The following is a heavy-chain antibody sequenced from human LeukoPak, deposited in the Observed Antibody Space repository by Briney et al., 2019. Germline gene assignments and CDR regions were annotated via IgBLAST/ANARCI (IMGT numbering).Heavy chain of an antibody. Sequence: GRSLRLSCAASGFTFSSYAMHWVRQAPGKGLEWVAVISYDGSNKYYADSVKGRFTISRDNSKNTLYLQMNSLRAEDTAVYYCARAADMVRGVSLLDYWGQGTLVTVSS. CDR1: GFTFSSYA. D-gene: IGHD3-10*01. CDR2: ISYDGSNK. CDR3: ARAADMVRGVSLLDY. V-gene: IGHV3-30*04. J-gene: IGHJ4*02.